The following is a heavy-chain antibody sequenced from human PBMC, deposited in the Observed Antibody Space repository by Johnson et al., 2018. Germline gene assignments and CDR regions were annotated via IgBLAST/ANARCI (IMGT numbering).Heavy chain of an antibody. CDR2: LSWNSGSI. CDR3: SGGFNALGYYGMDV. J-gene: IGHJ6*02. Sequence: VQLVQSGGGLVQPGRSLRLSCAASGFTFDDYAMHWVRQAPGQGLEWVSGLSWNSGSIGYADSVKGRFTISRDNAKNSLYLQMNSLRAEETAVYYCSGGFNALGYYGMDVWGQGTTVTVFS. D-gene: IGHD3-16*01. CDR1: GFTFDDYA. V-gene: IGHV3-9*01.